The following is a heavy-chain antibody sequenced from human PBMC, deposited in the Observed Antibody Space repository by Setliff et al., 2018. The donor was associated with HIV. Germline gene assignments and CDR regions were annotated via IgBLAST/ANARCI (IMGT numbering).Heavy chain of an antibody. CDR3: STGWGLYDNRHTAAGYLQH. CDR2: SDPEDGER. Sequence: GASVKVSCKVSGYTLSELSVHWVRQAPGKGLEWMGGSDPEDGERIYAQKFQDRVTMTEDTSSDTAYMEMSGLTSEDTAVYFCSTGWGLYDNRHTAAGYLQHWGQGTLVTVSS. CDR1: GYTLSELS. D-gene: IGHD3-22*01. V-gene: IGHV1-24*01. J-gene: IGHJ1*01.